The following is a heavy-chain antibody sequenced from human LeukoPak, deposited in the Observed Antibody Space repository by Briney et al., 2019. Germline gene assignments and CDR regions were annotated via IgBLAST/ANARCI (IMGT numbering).Heavy chain of an antibody. CDR2: ISYDGSNK. CDR3: ARDLIAVAGISND. V-gene: IGHV3-30-3*01. J-gene: IGHJ4*02. CDR1: GFTFSSYA. D-gene: IGHD6-19*01. Sequence: GGSLRLSCAASGFTFSSYAMHWVRQAPGKGLEWVAVISYDGSNKYYADSVKGRFTISRDNAKNSLYLQMSSLRAEDTAVYYCARDLIAVAGISNDWGQGTLVTVSS.